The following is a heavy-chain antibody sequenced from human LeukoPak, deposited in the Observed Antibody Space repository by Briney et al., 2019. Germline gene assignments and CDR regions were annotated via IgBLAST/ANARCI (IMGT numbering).Heavy chain of an antibody. V-gene: IGHV3-7*03. CDR3: ATTAGRTGGNS. J-gene: IGHJ4*02. D-gene: IGHD3-16*01. CDR1: GFIFSTTW. CDR2: INHDGTET. Sequence: GVSLRLSCAASGFIFSTTWMAWVRQAPGKGPEWVAYINHDGTETNYLDSVKGRFTVSRDNVKTSLYLQMNSLRADDTAVYYCATTAGRTGGNSWGQGALVTVSS.